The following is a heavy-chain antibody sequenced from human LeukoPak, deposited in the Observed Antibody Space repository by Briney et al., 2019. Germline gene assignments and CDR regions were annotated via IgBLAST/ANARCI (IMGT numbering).Heavy chain of an antibody. Sequence: SETLSLTCTVFGDSVTGYFLNWVRQPPGKGLEWIGHVYKIGTTNYNPSLKSRLTISADTSKNQFSLQLRSVTAADTAVYYCVIGVGWQPDYWGQGALVTVSS. CDR2: VYKIGTT. D-gene: IGHD2-15*01. J-gene: IGHJ4*02. CDR1: GDSVTGYF. CDR3: VIGVGWQPDY. V-gene: IGHV4-59*02.